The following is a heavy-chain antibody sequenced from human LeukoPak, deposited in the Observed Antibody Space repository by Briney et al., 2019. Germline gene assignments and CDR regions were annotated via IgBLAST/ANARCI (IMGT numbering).Heavy chain of an antibody. CDR3: ATSTGAADTGPSLVY. D-gene: IGHD6-13*01. J-gene: IGHJ4*02. CDR1: GFTFSTHG. V-gene: IGHV3-33*01. Sequence: PGGSLRLSCVASGFTFSTHGMHWVRQAPGKGLEWVAVICYDGDTKNYGDSVKGRFSIPRDNSKKTLYLEMNTLRAEDTAVYSCATSTGAADTGPSLVYWGQGTLVTVSS. CDR2: ICYDGDTK.